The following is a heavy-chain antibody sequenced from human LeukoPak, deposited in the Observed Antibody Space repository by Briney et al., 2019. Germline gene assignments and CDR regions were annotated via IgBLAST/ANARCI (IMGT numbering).Heavy chain of an antibody. J-gene: IGHJ4*02. CDR1: GYTFTSYY. CDR2: INPSGGST. D-gene: IGHD4-17*01. CDR3: ARDGNSRNHDYGLGEPDY. V-gene: IGHV1-46*01. Sequence: ASVKVSCKASGYTFTSYYMHWVRQAPGQGLEWMGIINPSGGSTSYAQKFQGRVTMTRDTSTSTVYMELSSLRSEDTAVYYCARDGNSRNHDYGLGEPDYWGQGTLVTVSS.